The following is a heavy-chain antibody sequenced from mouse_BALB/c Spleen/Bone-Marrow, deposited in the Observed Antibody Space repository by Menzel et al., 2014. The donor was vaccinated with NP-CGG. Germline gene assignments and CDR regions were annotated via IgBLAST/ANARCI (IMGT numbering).Heavy chain of an antibody. D-gene: IGHD2-3*01. CDR3: ARLDGYYPYYAMDY. V-gene: IGHV1-80*01. CDR2: IYPGDGDT. CDR1: GYAFSSYW. J-gene: IGHJ4*01. Sequence: QVQLQQSGAELVRPGSSVKISCEASGYAFSSYWMNWVKRRPGQGLEWIGQIYPGDGDTNYNGKFKGKATLTADKSSSTAYMQLSSLTSEDSAVYFCARLDGYYPYYAMDYWGQGTSVTVSS.